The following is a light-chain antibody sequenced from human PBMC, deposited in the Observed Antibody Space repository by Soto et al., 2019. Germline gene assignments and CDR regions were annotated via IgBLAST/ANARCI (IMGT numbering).Light chain of an antibody. CDR2: GAS. Sequence: IVMTQSPAPLSVSPGERATLSCRASQSVSSNLAWYQQKPGQAPRLLIYGASTRATGIPARFSGSGSGTEFTLTISSLQSEDFAVYYCQQFTNWPPTWTFGQGTKVEIK. V-gene: IGKV3-15*01. J-gene: IGKJ1*01. CDR3: QQFTNWPPTWT. CDR1: QSVSSN.